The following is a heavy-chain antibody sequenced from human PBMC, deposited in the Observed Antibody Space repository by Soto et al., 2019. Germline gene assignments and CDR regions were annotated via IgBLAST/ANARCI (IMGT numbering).Heavy chain of an antibody. CDR3: ARDQGSSGWPLRSFDP. CDR1: GYTFTSYY. V-gene: IGHV1-46*01. J-gene: IGHJ5*02. D-gene: IGHD6-19*01. Sequence: ASVKVSCKASGYTFTSYYMHWVRQAPGQGLEWMGIINPSGGSTSYAQKFQGRVTMTRDTSTSTVYMELSSLRSEDTAVYYCARDQGSSGWPLRSFDPWGQGTLVTVSS. CDR2: INPSGGST.